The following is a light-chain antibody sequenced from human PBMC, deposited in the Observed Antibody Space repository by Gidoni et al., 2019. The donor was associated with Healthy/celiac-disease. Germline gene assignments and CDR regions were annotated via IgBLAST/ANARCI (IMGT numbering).Light chain of an antibody. V-gene: IGKV3-20*01. Sequence: DIVLTQSPGTLSLSPGERATLSCRASQSVSSSYLAWYQQKPGQAPRPLIYGASRRATGIPDRFSGSGSGTDFTITISRLEPEDFAVYYCQQYGSSGYTFGQGTKLEIK. J-gene: IGKJ2*01. CDR3: QQYGSSGYT. CDR1: QSVSSSY. CDR2: GAS.